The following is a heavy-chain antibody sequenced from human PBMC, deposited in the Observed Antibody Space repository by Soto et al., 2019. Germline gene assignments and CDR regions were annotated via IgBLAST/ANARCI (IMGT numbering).Heavy chain of an antibody. Sequence: QVQLVPSGAEVKKPGASVKVSCKASGYTFTSYGISWVRHAPGQGLEWMGWISAYNGKTNYAQKLKGRVTMTTDTSTSTAYRELRSLRSDDTAVYYCGRRDDFWNGYIDYWGQGTLVTVSS. CDR1: GYTFTSYG. D-gene: IGHD3-3*01. CDR2: ISAYNGKT. CDR3: GRRDDFWNGYIDY. V-gene: IGHV1-18*01. J-gene: IGHJ4*02.